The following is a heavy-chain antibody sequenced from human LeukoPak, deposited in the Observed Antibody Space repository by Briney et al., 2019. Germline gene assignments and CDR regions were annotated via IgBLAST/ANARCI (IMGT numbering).Heavy chain of an antibody. V-gene: IGHV3-21*01. CDR1: GFTFSSYW. J-gene: IGHJ5*02. CDR2: ISSSSSYI. D-gene: IGHD3-10*01. CDR3: ARSSPPRGFDP. Sequence: PGGSLRLSCAASGFTFSSYWMSWVRQAPGKGLEWVSSISSSSSYIYYADSVKGRFTISRDNAKNSLYLQMNSLRAEDTAVYYCARSSPPRGFDPWGQGTLVTVSS.